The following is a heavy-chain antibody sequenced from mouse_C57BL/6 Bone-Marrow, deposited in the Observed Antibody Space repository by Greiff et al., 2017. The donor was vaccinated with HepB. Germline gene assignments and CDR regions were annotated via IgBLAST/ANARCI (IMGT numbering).Heavy chain of an antibody. D-gene: IGHD1-1*01. CDR3: ARDPQFFYYYGSSPYWYFDV. V-gene: IGHV5-16*01. Sequence: EVKVVESEGGLVQPGSSMKLSCTASGFTFSDYYMAWVRQVPEKGLEWVANINYDGSSTYYLDSLKSRFIISRDNAKNILYLQMSSLKSEDTATYYCARDPQFFYYYGSSPYWYFDVWGTGTTVTVSS. J-gene: IGHJ1*03. CDR2: INYDGSST. CDR1: GFTFSDYY.